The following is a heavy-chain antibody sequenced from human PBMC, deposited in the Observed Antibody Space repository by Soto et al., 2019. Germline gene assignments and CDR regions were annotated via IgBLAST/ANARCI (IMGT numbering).Heavy chain of an antibody. CDR2: IYYSGST. D-gene: IGHD6-19*01. J-gene: IGHJ4*02. Sequence: SETLSLTCTVSGASISVYSWSWIRQPPGKGLEWIGYIYYSGSTNYNPSLKSRVAISVDTSKNQFSLKLSSVTAADTAVYYCVRSTDSSGWRFDYWGQGTQVPVSS. V-gene: IGHV4-59*01. CDR1: GASISVYS. CDR3: VRSTDSSGWRFDY.